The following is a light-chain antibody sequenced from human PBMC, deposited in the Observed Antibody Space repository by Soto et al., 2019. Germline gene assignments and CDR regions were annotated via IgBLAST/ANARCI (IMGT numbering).Light chain of an antibody. Sequence: EFVLTQSPGTLSLSPGERATLSFRASQTVRNNYLAWYQQKPCQAPRLLIYDASSRATGIPDRFSGCGSGTDFTPTISRLEPEDFAVYYCQQFSSYPLTFGGGTKVEIK. CDR3: QQFSSYPLT. CDR2: DAS. V-gene: IGKV3-20*01. CDR1: QTVRNNY. J-gene: IGKJ4*01.